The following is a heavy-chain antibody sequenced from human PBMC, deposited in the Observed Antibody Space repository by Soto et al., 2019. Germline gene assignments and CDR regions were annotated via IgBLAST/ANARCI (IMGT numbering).Heavy chain of an antibody. CDR1: GFTFSSYA. D-gene: IGHD6-19*01. J-gene: IGHJ4*02. Sequence: QVQLVESGGGVVQPGRSLRLSCAASGFTFSSYAMHWVRQAPGKGLEWVAVISYDGSNKYYADSVKGRFTISRDNSKNTLYLQMNSLRAEDTAVSYCARGRGIAVAGFDYWGQGTLVTVSS. V-gene: IGHV3-30-3*01. CDR2: ISYDGSNK. CDR3: ARGRGIAVAGFDY.